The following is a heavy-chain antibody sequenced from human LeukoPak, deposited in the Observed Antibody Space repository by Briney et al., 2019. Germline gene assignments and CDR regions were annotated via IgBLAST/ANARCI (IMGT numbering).Heavy chain of an antibody. CDR1: GYMFSGYY. CDR3: ARTNSYGTRHFDY. CDR2: INPKTGGT. J-gene: IGHJ4*02. V-gene: IGHV1-2*02. D-gene: IGHD5-18*01. Sequence: ASVKVSCKASGYMFSGYYLHWVRQAPRQGLEWMGWINPKTGGTHNAQRFQGRVTMTSDTSIRTAYTEVSRLRSDDTAVYYCARTNSYGTRHFDYWGQGTMVTVSS.